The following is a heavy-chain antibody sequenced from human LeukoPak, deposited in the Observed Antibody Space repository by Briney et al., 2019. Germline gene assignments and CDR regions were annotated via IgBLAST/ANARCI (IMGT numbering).Heavy chain of an antibody. Sequence: ASVKVSCKASGYTFTGYYMHWVRQAPGQGLEWMGCINPNSGATKYAQKIQGRVTMTRDTSISTAHMELSRLRSDDTAVYFCARGGKIMITMVRGALASTDGFDIWGRGTLVTVSS. J-gene: IGHJ3*02. CDR2: INPNSGAT. CDR1: GYTFTGYY. V-gene: IGHV1-2*02. CDR3: ARGGKIMITMVRGALASTDGFDI. D-gene: IGHD3-10*01.